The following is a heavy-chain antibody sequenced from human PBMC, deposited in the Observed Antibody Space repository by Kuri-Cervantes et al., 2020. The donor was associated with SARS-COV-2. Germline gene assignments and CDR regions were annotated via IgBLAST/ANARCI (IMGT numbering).Heavy chain of an antibody. Sequence: GESLKISCAASGFTFSDYYMSWIRQAPGKGLEWVSYISSSGSTIYYSDSVKGRFTISRDNAKNSLYLQMNSLRAEDTAVYYCARSTNLYYGSGSYPAPYYYSGMDVWGQGTTVTVSS. CDR1: GFTFSDYY. D-gene: IGHD3-10*01. J-gene: IGHJ6*02. CDR3: ARSTNLYYGSGSYPAPYYYSGMDV. V-gene: IGHV3-11*01. CDR2: ISSSGSTI.